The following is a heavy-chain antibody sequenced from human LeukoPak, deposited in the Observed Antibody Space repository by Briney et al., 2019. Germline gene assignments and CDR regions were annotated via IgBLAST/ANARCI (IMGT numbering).Heavy chain of an antibody. Sequence: GGSLRLSCAVSGFTFSSYAMNWVRQAPGKGLEWVSTISGSGGSTYYADSVKGRFTISRDNSKNTLYLQMNSLRAEDTAVYYCAKVSEWEWELRDFDYWGQGTLVTVSS. CDR2: ISGSGGST. V-gene: IGHV3-23*01. CDR3: AKVSEWEWELRDFDY. J-gene: IGHJ4*02. D-gene: IGHD1-26*01. CDR1: GFTFSSYA.